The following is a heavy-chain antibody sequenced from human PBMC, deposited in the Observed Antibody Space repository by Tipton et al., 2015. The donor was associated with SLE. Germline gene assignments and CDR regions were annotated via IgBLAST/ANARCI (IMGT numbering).Heavy chain of an antibody. Sequence: TLSLTCTVSGGSISSGSYYWSWIRQPAGKGLEWIGYIYTSGSTNYNPSLKSRVTISVDTSKNQFSLKLSSVTAADTTVYYCAGRSATGAFDIWGQGTMVTVSS. CDR2: IYTSGST. D-gene: IGHD2-15*01. V-gene: IGHV4-61*09. CDR3: AGRSATGAFDI. J-gene: IGHJ3*02. CDR1: GGSISSGSYY.